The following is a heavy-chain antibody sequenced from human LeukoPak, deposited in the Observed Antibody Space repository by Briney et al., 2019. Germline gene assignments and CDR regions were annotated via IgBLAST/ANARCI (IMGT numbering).Heavy chain of an antibody. CDR2: ISAYNGNT. CDR1: GYTFTSYG. J-gene: IGHJ5*02. CDR3: ARDGGSGWYFHGWFDP. Sequence: EASVKVSCKASGYTFTSYGISWVRQAPGQGLEWMGWISAYNGNTNYAQKLQGRVTMTTDTSTSTAYMELRSLRSDDTAVYYRARDGGSGWYFHGWFDPWGQGTLVTVSS. V-gene: IGHV1-18*01. D-gene: IGHD6-19*01.